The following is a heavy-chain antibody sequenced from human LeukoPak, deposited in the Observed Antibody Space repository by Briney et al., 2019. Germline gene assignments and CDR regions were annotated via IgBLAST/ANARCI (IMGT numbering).Heavy chain of an antibody. CDR2: IYSGGST. V-gene: IGHV3-53*01. CDR1: GFTVSSDY. CDR3: AREPYDSSGYFDY. J-gene: IGHJ4*02. Sequence: HPGGSLRLSCAASGFTVSSDYMSWVRQAPGKGLEWVSVIYSGGSTYCADSVKGRFTISRDNSKNTLYLQMNSLRAEDTAVYYCAREPYDSSGYFDYWGQGTLVTVSS. D-gene: IGHD3-22*01.